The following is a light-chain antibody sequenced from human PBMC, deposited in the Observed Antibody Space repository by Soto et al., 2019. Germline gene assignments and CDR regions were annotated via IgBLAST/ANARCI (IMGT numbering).Light chain of an antibody. Sequence: EIVLTQSPGTLSLSPGERATLSCRASQSVTNTYLAWYQQKPGQATRHLMYGASRRATGIPDRFSGSGSGTDFPLTISRLVPEDFAVYYCQQYGGSPPITFGQGTRVEIK. V-gene: IGKV3-20*01. CDR3: QQYGGSPPIT. CDR1: QSVTNTY. J-gene: IGKJ5*01. CDR2: GAS.